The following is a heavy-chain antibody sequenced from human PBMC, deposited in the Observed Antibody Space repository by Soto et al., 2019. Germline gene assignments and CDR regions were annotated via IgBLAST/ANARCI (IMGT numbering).Heavy chain of an antibody. V-gene: IGHV3-30*18. D-gene: IGHD5-12*01. CDR3: AKISVSGDDYYYYGMDV. Sequence: QVQLVESGGGVVQPGRSLRLSCAASGFTFSSYGMHWVRQAPGKGLEWVAVISYDGSNKYYADSVKGRFTISRDNSKNTRYLQMNSRRAEDTAVYYCAKISVSGDDYYYYGMDVWAKGPRSPSP. CDR1: GFTFSSYG. J-gene: IGHJ6*02. CDR2: ISYDGSNK.